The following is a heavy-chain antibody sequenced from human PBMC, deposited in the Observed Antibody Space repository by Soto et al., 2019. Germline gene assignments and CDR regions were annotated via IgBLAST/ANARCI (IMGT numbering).Heavy chain of an antibody. D-gene: IGHD6-6*01. J-gene: IGHJ5*02. CDR2: IYYSGST. CDR1: GGSISSGGYY. Sequence: KPSETLSLTCTVSGGSISSGGYYWSWIRQHPGKGLEWIGYIYYSGSTYYNPSLKSRVTISVDTSKNQFSLKLSSVTAADTAVYYCESGQYSSSLYNWFDPWGQGTLVTVYS. V-gene: IGHV4-31*03. CDR3: ESGQYSSSLYNWFDP.